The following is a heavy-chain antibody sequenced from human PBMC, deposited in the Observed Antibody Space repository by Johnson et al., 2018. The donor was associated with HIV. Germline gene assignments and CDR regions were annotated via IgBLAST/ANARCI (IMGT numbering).Heavy chain of an antibody. V-gene: IGHV3-30*04. J-gene: IGHJ3*02. CDR3: ARDQGELRRTHAFDI. CDR2: ISYDGSNK. CDR1: GFTFSSYA. Sequence: QVQLVESGGGVVQPGRSLRLSCAASGFTFSSYAMHWVRQAPGKGLEWVAVISYDGSNKFYADSVKGRFTISRDNSKNTLYLQMNSLRHEDTAVYYCARDQGELRRTHAFDILGQGTMVTVSS. D-gene: IGHD1-14*01.